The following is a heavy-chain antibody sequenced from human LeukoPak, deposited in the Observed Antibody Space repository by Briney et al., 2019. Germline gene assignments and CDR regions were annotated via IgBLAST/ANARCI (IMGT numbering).Heavy chain of an antibody. V-gene: IGHV3-21*01. CDR3: ARGHTAVTRHFDF. J-gene: IGHJ4*02. Sequence: PGGSLRLSCAASGFTFSSYAMTWVRQAPGKGLEWVSIISSGSSAIFSADALKGRFTISRDEAKNLLYLDMNSLRAEDTAVYYCARGHTAVTRHFDFWGQGILVTVSS. D-gene: IGHD4-17*01. CDR2: ISSGSSAI. CDR1: GFTFSSYA.